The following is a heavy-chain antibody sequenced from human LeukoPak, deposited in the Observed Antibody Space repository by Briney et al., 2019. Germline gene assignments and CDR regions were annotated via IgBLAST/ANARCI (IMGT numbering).Heavy chain of an antibody. Sequence: GGSLRLSCAASGFTFSSYAMSWARQAPGKGLEWVSVISGSGGSTYYADSVKGRFTISRDNSKNTLYLQMNSLRAEDTAAYFCAKDFWALGGSIDSWGQGTLVTVSS. V-gene: IGHV3-23*01. CDR3: AKDFWALGGSIDS. CDR2: ISGSGGST. J-gene: IGHJ4*02. D-gene: IGHD3-10*01. CDR1: GFTFSSYA.